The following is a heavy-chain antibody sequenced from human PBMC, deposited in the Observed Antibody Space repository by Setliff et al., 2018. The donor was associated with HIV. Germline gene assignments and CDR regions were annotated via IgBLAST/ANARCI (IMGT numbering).Heavy chain of an antibody. D-gene: IGHD1-1*01. CDR2: ISYDGSRI. Sequence: QPGGSLRLSCAASGFTFSTFAMHWVRQAPGKGLEWVSVISYDGSRISYADSVKGRFTISRDDSKNTLFLQLNTLRPEDTAIYFCARDFTELASFDYWGQGTLVTVSS. V-gene: IGHV3-30*01. CDR3: ARDFTELASFDY. J-gene: IGHJ4*02. CDR1: GFTFSTFA.